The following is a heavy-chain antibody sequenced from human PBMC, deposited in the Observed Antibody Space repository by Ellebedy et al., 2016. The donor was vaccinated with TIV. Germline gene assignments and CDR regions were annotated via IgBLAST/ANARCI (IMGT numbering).Heavy chain of an antibody. CDR1: GYTFTSYY. D-gene: IGHD1-1*01. CDR2: MNSDTGNT. V-gene: IGHV1-8*02. J-gene: IGHJ5*02. CDR3: ARVRRMNWFDP. Sequence: AASVKVSCKASGYTFTSYYMHWVRQATGQGLEWMGWMNSDTGNTGYAHKFQGRITLTRNTSISTAYMELTSLRSEDTALYYCARVRRMNWFDPWGQGTLVTVSS.